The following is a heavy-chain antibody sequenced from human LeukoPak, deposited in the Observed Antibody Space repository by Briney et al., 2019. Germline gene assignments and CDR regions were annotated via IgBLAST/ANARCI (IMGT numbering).Heavy chain of an antibody. J-gene: IGHJ4*02. Sequence: GGSLRLSCAASGFTFSSYSMNWIRQAPGKGLEWVSSISSSTSYIYYADSVKGRFTVSRDNAKDSLYLQMNSLRAEDTAVYYCARALTTLTYEGYWGQGTLVTVSS. CDR1: GFTFSSYS. CDR3: ARALTTLTYEGY. V-gene: IGHV3-21*01. CDR2: ISSSTSYI. D-gene: IGHD1-1*01.